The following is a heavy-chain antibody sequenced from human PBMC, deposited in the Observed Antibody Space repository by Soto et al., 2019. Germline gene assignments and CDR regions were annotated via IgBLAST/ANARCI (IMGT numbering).Heavy chain of an antibody. D-gene: IGHD2-2*01. CDR1: GDSVSSNRAA. V-gene: IGHV6-1*01. J-gene: IGHJ5*02. Sequence: QVQLQQSGPGLVTPSQTLSLTCAISGDSVSSNRAAWNWIRQSPSRGLEWLGRTYYKSEWFTDYAVSLKGRITINPDTSKNQFSLQLNSVTPEDTAVYYCARERKYQLLSWYWFDPWGQGTLVTVSS. CDR2: TYYKSEWFT. CDR3: ARERKYQLLSWYWFDP.